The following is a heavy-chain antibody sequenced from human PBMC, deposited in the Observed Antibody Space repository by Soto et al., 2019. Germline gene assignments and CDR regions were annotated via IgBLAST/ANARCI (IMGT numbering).Heavy chain of an antibody. CDR3: ARAIRGFSRALDY. Sequence: SETVSRTCTVSGGSVSSASSYWTWIRQPAGKGLEWMGYIYRNGSTNYNPPLKSRLTISADTSKNQFSLKLTSVTAADKAIYYCARAIRGFSRALDYRGQATLVTVS. V-gene: IGHV4-61*01. J-gene: IGHJ4*02. CDR1: GGSVSSASSY. D-gene: IGHD5-18*01. CDR2: IYRNGST.